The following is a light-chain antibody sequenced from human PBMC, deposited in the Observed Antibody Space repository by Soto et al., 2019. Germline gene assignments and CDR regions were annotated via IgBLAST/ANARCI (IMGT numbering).Light chain of an antibody. CDR3: QQYNKWPQ. J-gene: IGKJ4*02. Sequence: EIVMTQSPGTLSVSPGERATLFCRARQSVSNKLAWYQQKPGQAPRLIIYGTSTRATGIPARFSGSGSGTDFTLTISSLQSEDFAIYYCQQYNKWPQFGGGTKVDIK. V-gene: IGKV3-15*01. CDR1: QSVSNK. CDR2: GTS.